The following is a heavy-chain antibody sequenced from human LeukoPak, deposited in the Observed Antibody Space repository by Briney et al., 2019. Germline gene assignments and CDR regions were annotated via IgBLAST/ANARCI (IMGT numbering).Heavy chain of an antibody. J-gene: IGHJ4*02. Sequence: PGESLKISCEVSGHRFTNHWIGWVRQLPGKGLEWMGIIYPGDSDTRYSPSFQGQVTISADKSISTAYLQWSSLKASDTAMYYCARYCSGGSCRLFDYWGQGTLLTVSS. CDR1: GHRFTNHW. CDR2: IYPGDSDT. CDR3: ARYCSGGSCRLFDY. V-gene: IGHV5-51*01. D-gene: IGHD2-15*01.